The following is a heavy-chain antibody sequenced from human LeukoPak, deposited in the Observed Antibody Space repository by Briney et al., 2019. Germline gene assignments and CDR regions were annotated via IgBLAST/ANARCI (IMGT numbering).Heavy chain of an antibody. CDR1: GGSISSSSYY. D-gene: IGHD2-15*01. J-gene: IGHJ5*02. CDR2: IYYSGST. Sequence: PSETLSLTCTVSGGSISSSSYYWGWIRQPPGKGLEWIGYIYYSGSTNYNPSLKSRVTISVDTSKNQFSLKLSSVTAADTAVYYCARDGCSGGSCYRGGFDPWGQGTLVTVSS. CDR3: ARDGCSGGSCYRGGFDP. V-gene: IGHV4-61*01.